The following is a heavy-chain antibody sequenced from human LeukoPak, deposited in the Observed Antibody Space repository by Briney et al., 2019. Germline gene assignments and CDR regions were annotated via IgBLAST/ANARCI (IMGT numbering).Heavy chain of an antibody. Sequence: GGSLRLSCLASGFPFIDYYMSWLRQAPGQGLDWVSYISRCGSNIYYAESVKGRFTISRDNSKKSLYLQMNSLRAEDTAVYYCARGFDCSSTSCSCMDVWGQGTTVTVSS. CDR1: GFPFIDYY. V-gene: IGHV3-11*01. D-gene: IGHD2-2*01. J-gene: IGHJ6*02. CDR3: ARGFDCSSTSCSCMDV. CDR2: ISRCGSNI.